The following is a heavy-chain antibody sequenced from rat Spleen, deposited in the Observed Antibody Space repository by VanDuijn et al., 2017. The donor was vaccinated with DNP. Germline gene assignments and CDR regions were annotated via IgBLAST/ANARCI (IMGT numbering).Heavy chain of an antibody. CDR1: GFSLTTNG. CDR3: ARRNNCFEY. J-gene: IGHJ2*01. CDR2: MWAGGSI. Sequence: QVQLEESGPGLMQPSETLSLICTVSGFSLTTNGVGWVRQPLGKGLFWLGTMWAGGSINYKSAVQSRLSISRDTSKRQVFLKMSVLQPGDAGTYYCARRNNCFEYWGQGVMVTVSS. V-gene: IGHV2-72*01.